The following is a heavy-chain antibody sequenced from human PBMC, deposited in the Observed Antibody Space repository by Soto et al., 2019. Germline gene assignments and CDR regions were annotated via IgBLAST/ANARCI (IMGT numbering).Heavy chain of an antibody. CDR1: GGPISNHF. V-gene: IGHV4-59*11. Sequence: SETLSLTCSVSGGPISNHFWTWIRQPPGKGLEWIGYIHNSGSTNYIPSLNSRVTISLDTSKNHCSLNLNSVTAADTAVYYCARAVYSGNYFGFDPWSQGTLVTVSS. CDR3: ARAVYSGNYFGFDP. J-gene: IGHJ5*02. CDR2: IHNSGST. D-gene: IGHD1-26*01.